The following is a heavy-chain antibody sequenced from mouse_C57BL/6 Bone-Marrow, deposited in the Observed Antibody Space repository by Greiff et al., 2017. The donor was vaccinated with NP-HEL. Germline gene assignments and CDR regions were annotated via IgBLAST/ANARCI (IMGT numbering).Heavy chain of an antibody. Sequence: QVQLQQPGAELVMPGASVKLSCKASGYTFTSYWMHWVKQRPGQGLEWIGEIDPSDSYTNYNQKFKGKSTLTVDKSSSTAYMQLSSLTSEDSAVYYCARDWLLPTYGYFDVWGTGTTVTVSS. CDR3: ARDWLLPTYGYFDV. V-gene: IGHV1-69*01. CDR1: GYTFTSYW. CDR2: IDPSDSYT. J-gene: IGHJ1*03. D-gene: IGHD2-3*01.